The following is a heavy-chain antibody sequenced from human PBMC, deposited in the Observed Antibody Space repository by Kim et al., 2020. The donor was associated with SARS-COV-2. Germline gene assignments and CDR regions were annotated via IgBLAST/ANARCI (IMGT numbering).Heavy chain of an antibody. D-gene: IGHD2-2*02. CDR3: ARDALPAAILTQNWYFDL. CDR1: GGSVSSGSYY. J-gene: IGHJ2*01. CDR2: IYYSGST. V-gene: IGHV4-61*01. Sequence: SETLSLTCTVSGGSVSSGSYYWSWIRQPPGKGLEWIGYIYYSGSTNYNPSLKSRVTISVDTSKNQFSLKLSSVTAADTAVYYCARDALPAAILTQNWYFDLWGRGTLVTVSS.